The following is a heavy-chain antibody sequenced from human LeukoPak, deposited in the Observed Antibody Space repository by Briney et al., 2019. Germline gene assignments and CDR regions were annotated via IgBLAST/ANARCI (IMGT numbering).Heavy chain of an antibody. D-gene: IGHD6-19*01. CDR1: GFTFSSYA. V-gene: IGHV3-23*01. Sequence: PGGSLRLSCAASGFTFSSYAMSWVRQAPGKGLEWVTAISGGGGTTYYADSVKGRFTISRDNSMNMLYLQMNSLRAEDTAVYYCAKESRTIAVAGADYWGQGTLVTVSS. CDR3: AKESRTIAVAGADY. CDR2: ISGGGGTT. J-gene: IGHJ4*02.